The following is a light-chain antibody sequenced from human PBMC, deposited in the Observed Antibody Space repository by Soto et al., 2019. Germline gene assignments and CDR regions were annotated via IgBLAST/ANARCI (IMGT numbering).Light chain of an antibody. CDR3: CLYACNCAPVV. CDR1: GTDVGNYNL. CDR2: EGS. Sequence: QPALTQPASVSGSHGQSITISCTGTGTDVGNYNLVSWYQQHPGKAPILMIYEGSKPPSGVSNRFSGSKSGNTASLAISRVQVEDESDYYCCLYACNCAPVVLGGGTKVTVL. J-gene: IGLJ2*01. V-gene: IGLV2-23*01.